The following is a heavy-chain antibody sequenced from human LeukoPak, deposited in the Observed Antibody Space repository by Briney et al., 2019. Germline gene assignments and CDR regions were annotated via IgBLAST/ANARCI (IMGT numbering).Heavy chain of an antibody. CDR2: ISSSGSTI. V-gene: IGHV3-11*01. Sequence: GGSLRLSCAASGFTSSDYYISWIRQAPGKGLEWVSYISSSGSTIYYADSVKGRFTISRDNAKNSLYLQMNSLRAEDTAVYYCAKRRFGEFNLDYWGQGTLVTVSS. CDR3: AKRRFGEFNLDY. CDR1: GFTSSDYY. D-gene: IGHD3-10*01. J-gene: IGHJ4*02.